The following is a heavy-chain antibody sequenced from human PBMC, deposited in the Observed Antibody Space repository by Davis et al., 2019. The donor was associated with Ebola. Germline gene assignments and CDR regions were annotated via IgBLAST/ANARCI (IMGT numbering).Heavy chain of an antibody. CDR2: ISGSGGST. CDR1: GFTFSSYA. Sequence: GGSLRLSCAASGFTFSSYAMSWVRQAPGKGLEWVSAISGSGGSTDYADSVKGRFTISRENSKNTLHLQLNSLRADDTAVYYCAKGMGMVGTTAIDCWGQGTLVTVSS. CDR3: AKGMGMVGTTAIDC. J-gene: IGHJ4*02. D-gene: IGHD1-26*01. V-gene: IGHV3-23*01.